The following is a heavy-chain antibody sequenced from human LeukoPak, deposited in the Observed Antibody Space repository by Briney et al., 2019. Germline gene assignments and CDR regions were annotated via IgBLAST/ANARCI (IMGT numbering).Heavy chain of an antibody. CDR1: GGTFSSYA. V-gene: IGHV1-69*05. Sequence: SVKVPCKASGGTFSSYAISWVRQAPGQGLEWMGGIIPIFGTANYAQKFQGRVTMTRDMSTSTVYMELSSLRSEDIAVYYCAKYGHSPYFDSWGQGTLVTVSS. CDR3: AKYGHSPYFDS. CDR2: IIPIFGTA. J-gene: IGHJ4*02. D-gene: IGHD2/OR15-2a*01.